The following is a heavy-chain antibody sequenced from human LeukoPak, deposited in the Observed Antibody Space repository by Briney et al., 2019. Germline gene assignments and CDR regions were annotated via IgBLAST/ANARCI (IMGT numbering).Heavy chain of an antibody. CDR3: ARDGGSQEFSYFDY. CDR2: INHNGNVN. J-gene: IGHJ4*02. V-gene: IGHV3-7*01. Sequence: PGGSLRLSCAASGFTFSSYWMNWARQAPGKGLEWVASINHNGNVNYYVDSVKGRFTISRDNAKNSLYLQMNSLRAEDTAVYYCARDGGSQEFSYFDYWGQGTLVTVSS. D-gene: IGHD1-26*01. CDR1: GFTFSSYW.